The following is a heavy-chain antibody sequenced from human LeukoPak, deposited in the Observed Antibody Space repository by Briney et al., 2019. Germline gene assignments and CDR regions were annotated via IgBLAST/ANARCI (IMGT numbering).Heavy chain of an antibody. CDR3: AKARGYLGAFDV. D-gene: IGHD3-22*01. Sequence: GRSLRLSCAASGFTFSSYAMHWGRQAQGKGLGWVAVISYDGSNNYYSDAVRGRFTISRDNSKNTLYLQMNSLRAEDTAVYYCAKARGYLGAFDVWGQGTMVTVSS. CDR1: GFTFSSYA. CDR2: ISYDGSNN. J-gene: IGHJ3*01. V-gene: IGHV3-30*04.